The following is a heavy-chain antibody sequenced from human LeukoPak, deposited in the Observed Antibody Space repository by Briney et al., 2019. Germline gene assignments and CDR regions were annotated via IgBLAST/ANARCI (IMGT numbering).Heavy chain of an antibody. CDR1: GFSYSTYW. CDR3: ARGHHYSIY. CDR2: INPDGSEK. J-gene: IGHJ4*02. V-gene: IGHV3-7*02. Sequence: PGGSLRLSCAASGFSYSTYWMTWVRQAPGKELEWVANINPDGSEKDYVDSVKGRFTISRDNAKNSLDLQMNNLRAEDTAVYFCARGHHYSIYWGQGTLVTVSS.